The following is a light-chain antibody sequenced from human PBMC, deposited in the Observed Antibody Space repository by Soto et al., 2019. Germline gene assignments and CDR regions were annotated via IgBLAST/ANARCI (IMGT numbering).Light chain of an antibody. CDR2: GDS. V-gene: IGLV3-21*02. CDR1: NIGSKS. CDR3: QVWDASSDHSV. J-gene: IGLJ3*02. Sequence: SYELTQPPSVSVAPGQTARITCGGNNIGSKSVNWYRQKPGQAPVLVVCGDSDRPSGIPERFSGSNSGNTATLTISRVEAGDEAGYYCQVWDASSDHSVFGGGTKLTVL.